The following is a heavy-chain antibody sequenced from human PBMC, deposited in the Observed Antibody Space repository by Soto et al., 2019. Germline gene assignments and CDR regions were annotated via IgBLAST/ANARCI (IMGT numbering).Heavy chain of an antibody. D-gene: IGHD3-22*01. CDR3: ARDKYYYDSSGYYYVRGYFDY. Sequence: ASVKVSCKASGYTFTSYYMHWVRQAPGQGLEWMGIINPSGGSTSYAQKFRGRVTMTRDTSTSTVYMELSSLRSEDTAVYYCARDKYYYDSSGYYYVRGYFDYWGQGALVTVSS. CDR2: INPSGGST. J-gene: IGHJ4*02. CDR1: GYTFTSYY. V-gene: IGHV1-46*01.